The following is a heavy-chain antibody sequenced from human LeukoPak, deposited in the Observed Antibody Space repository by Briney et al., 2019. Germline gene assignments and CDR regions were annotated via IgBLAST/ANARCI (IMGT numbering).Heavy chain of an antibody. J-gene: IGHJ4*02. Sequence: GGSLRLSCAASGFTFSSYGMHWVRQAPGKGLEWVAFIRYDGSNKYYADSVEGRFTISRDNSKNTLYLQMNSLRAEDTAVYYCAKIGIGYCSGGSCYPFDYWGQGTLVTVSS. CDR1: GFTFSSYG. CDR2: IRYDGSNK. CDR3: AKIGIGYCSGGSCYPFDY. V-gene: IGHV3-30*02. D-gene: IGHD2-15*01.